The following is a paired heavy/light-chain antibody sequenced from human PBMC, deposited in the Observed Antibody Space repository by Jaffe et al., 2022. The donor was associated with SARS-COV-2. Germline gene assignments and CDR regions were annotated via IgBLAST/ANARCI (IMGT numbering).Heavy chain of an antibody. CDR1: GFTFSNYW. CDR3: ARAQWLADDVFDI. CDR2: IRGDGGSSRSDGSST. J-gene: IGHJ3*02. Sequence: EAQLVESGGGLVQPGRSLRLSCAASGFTFSNYWMHWVRQAPGKGLVWVSRIRGDGGSSRSDGSSTSYADSVKGRFFISRDNAKNTLYLQMNSLRAEDTAVYYCARAQWLADDVFDIWGQGTMVTVSS. V-gene: IGHV3-74*01. D-gene: IGHD6-19*01.
Light chain of an antibody. CDR1: QSVTSSY. V-gene: IGKV3-20*01. J-gene: IGKJ4*01. Sequence: EIVLTQSPGTLSLSPGERATLSCRASQSVTSSYLAWYQQKPGQAPRPLIYGASSRAAGIPDRFSGSGSGTDFTLTISRLEPEDFAVYYCQQYGSSPLTFGGGTKVEIK. CDR2: GAS. CDR3: QQYGSSPLT.